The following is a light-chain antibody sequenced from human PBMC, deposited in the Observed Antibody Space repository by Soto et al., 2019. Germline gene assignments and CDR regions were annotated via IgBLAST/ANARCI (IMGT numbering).Light chain of an antibody. J-gene: IGKJ5*01. CDR2: AAS. Sequence: DIQMTQSQSSPSSSLGDRVTITWRASQGISNYLAWYQQKPGKVPKLLIYAASTLQSGVPSRFSVSGSGTDFTLTISSLKKEDGPTYYCQNYNSAPLTFGQGTRLEIK. V-gene: IGKV1-27*01. CDR1: QGISNY. CDR3: QNYNSAPLT.